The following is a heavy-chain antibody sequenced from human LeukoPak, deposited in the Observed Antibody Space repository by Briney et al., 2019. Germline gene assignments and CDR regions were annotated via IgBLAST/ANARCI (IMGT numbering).Heavy chain of an antibody. Sequence: GGSLRLSCATSGFTFSSYAFHWVRQAPGKGLEWVATMSFNVNNKYYADSVRGRFTISRDNSKNTLYLQMNSLRAEDTAVYSCARGYCTSSSCYNDYWGQGTLVTVSS. CDR1: GFTFSSYA. V-gene: IGHV3-30*04. CDR2: MSFNVNNK. J-gene: IGHJ4*02. CDR3: ARGYCTSSSCYNDY. D-gene: IGHD2-2*02.